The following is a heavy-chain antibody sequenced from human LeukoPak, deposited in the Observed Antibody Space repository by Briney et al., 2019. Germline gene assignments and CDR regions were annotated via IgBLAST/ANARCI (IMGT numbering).Heavy chain of an antibody. CDR1: GFTFSSYG. D-gene: IGHD2-15*01. CDR2: ISYDGSNK. CDR3: VKDQYRYCSGGSCYMPDA. V-gene: IGHV3-30*18. Sequence: GGSLRLSCAASGFTFSSYGMHWVRQAPGKGLEWVAVISYDGSNKYYADSVKGRFTISRDNSKNTLYLQMNSLRAEDTAVYYCVKDQYRYCSGGSCYMPDAWGQGTLVTVSS. J-gene: IGHJ5*02.